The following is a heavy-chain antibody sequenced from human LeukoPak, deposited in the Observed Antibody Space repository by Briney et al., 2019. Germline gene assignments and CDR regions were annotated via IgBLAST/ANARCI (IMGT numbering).Heavy chain of an antibody. CDR2: ISPKTGST. J-gene: IGHJ3*02. Sequence: AASVRISCKASGYTFTEYYIHWVRQAPGQGLEWMGWISPKTGSTNYPQKFQGRVTMTRDTSISTTNMELSRLRSDDTAVYFCARALDDAFDIWGQGTMVTVSS. V-gene: IGHV1-2*02. CDR3: ARALDDAFDI. D-gene: IGHD1-1*01. CDR1: GYTFTEYY.